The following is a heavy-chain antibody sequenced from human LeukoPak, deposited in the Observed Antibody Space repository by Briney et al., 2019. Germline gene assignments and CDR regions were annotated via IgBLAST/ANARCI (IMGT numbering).Heavy chain of an antibody. CDR1: RFSFSSYD. D-gene: IGHD6-19*01. V-gene: IGHV3-30-3*01. CDR3: SLLAVASAFDY. J-gene: IGHJ4*02. Sequence: GGSLRLSCAASRFSFSSYDMHWVRQAPGKGLEWVAVISYDGSNKYYADSVKGRFTISRDNSKNTLYPQMNSLRAEDTAVYYCSLLAVASAFDYWGQGTLVTVSS. CDR2: ISYDGSNK.